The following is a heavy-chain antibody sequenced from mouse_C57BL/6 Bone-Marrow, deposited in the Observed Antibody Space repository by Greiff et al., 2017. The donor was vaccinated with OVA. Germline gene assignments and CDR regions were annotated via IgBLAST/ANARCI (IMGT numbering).Heavy chain of an antibody. J-gene: IGHJ2*01. CDR2: IYPGSGST. D-gene: IGHD1-1*01. V-gene: IGHV1-55*01. CDR1: GYTFTSYW. Sequence: QVQLQQPGAELVKPGASVKMSCKASGYTFTSYWITWVKQRPGQGLEWIGDIYPGSGSTNYNEKFKSKATLTVDTSSSTAYMQLSSLTSEDSAVYYCARGEFTTVVGGYYFDYWGQGTTLTVSS. CDR3: ARGEFTTVVGGYYFDY.